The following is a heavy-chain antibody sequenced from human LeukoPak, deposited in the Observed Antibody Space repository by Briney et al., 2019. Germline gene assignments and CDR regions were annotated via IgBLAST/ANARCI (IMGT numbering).Heavy chain of an antibody. D-gene: IGHD3-10*01. J-gene: IGHJ6*03. CDR1: GLTFSSYS. CDR2: ISSSSSYI. Sequence: PGGSLRLSCAASGLTFSSYSMNWVRQAPGKGLEWVSSISSSSSYIYYADSVKGRFTISRDNAKNSLYLQMNSLRAEDTAVYYCARKWFGETSYAGRMDVWGKGTTVTVSS. CDR3: ARKWFGETSYAGRMDV. V-gene: IGHV3-21*01.